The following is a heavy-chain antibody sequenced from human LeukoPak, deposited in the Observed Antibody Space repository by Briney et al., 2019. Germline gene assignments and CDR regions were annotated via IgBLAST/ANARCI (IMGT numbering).Heavy chain of an antibody. CDR1: GFTFSNAW. V-gene: IGHV3-20*04. CDR3: AKAPVTTCSGAYYPFDY. Sequence: PGGSLRLSCAASGFTFSNAWMSWVRQAPGKGLEWVSGINWNGGSTGYADSVKGRFTISRDNAKNSLYLQMNSLRAEDTALYYCAKAPVTTCSGAYYPFDYWSQGTLVTVSS. CDR2: INWNGGST. D-gene: IGHD2-15*01. J-gene: IGHJ4*02.